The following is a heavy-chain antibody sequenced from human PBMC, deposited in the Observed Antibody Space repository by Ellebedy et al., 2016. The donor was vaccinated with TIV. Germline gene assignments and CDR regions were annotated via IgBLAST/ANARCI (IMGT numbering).Heavy chain of an antibody. J-gene: IGHJ6*02. Sequence: GESLKISCAASGFTFSSYGMHWVRQAPGKGLEWVAFISYDGREKFYADSVKGRFTISRGNSESTLHVQMNSLRPEDTAVYYCEKEAYDILTGSQMHGMDVWGQGTTVTVSS. D-gene: IGHD3-9*01. CDR3: EKEAYDILTGSQMHGMDV. CDR1: GFTFSSYG. V-gene: IGHV3-30*02. CDR2: ISYDGREK.